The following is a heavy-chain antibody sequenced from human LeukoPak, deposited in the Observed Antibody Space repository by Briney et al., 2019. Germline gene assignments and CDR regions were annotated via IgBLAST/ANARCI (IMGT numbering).Heavy chain of an antibody. D-gene: IGHD5-18*01. CDR2: INPNSGGT. J-gene: IGHJ6*02. CDR3: AREDTGYSYGGSYGMDV. V-gene: IGHV1-2*04. CDR1: GYTFTGYY. Sequence: GASVKVSCKASGYTFTGYYMHWVRQAPGQGLEWMGWINPNSGGTNYAQKFQGWVTMTRDTSISTAYMELSRLRSDDTAVYYCAREDTGYSYGGSYGMDVWGQGTTVTVSS.